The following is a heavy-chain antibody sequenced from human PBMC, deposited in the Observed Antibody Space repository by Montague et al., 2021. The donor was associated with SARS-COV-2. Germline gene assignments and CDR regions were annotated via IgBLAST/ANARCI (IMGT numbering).Heavy chain of an antibody. CDR1: GGSFSGYY. V-gene: IGHV4-34*01. CDR3: ARGARQGYGFRLGSFDS. Sequence: SETLSLTCAVYGGSFSGYYWNWIRQPPGQGLERIGEIKHSGSTNYNPSLTRQVTMSVDTSKNQFSLKLSSVTAADTAVYYCARGARQGYGFRLGSFDSWGQGTLVT. D-gene: IGHD3-10*01. J-gene: IGHJ4*02. CDR2: IKHSGST.